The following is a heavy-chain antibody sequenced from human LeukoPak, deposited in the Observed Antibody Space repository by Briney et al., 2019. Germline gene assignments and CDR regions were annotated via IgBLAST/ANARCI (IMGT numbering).Heavy chain of an antibody. CDR2: IYTSGNT. D-gene: IGHD1-26*01. CDR3: ARDFNGSYYTYSLHY. CDR1: GDSISSGTYY. Sequence: PSETLSLTCTVFGDSISSGTYYWSWIRQPAGKGLELIGRIYTSGNTNYNPSLKSRVTMSVDTSKNQFSLKLSSVTAADTAVYYCARDFNGSYYTYSLHYWGRGTLVTVSS. V-gene: IGHV4-61*02. J-gene: IGHJ4*02.